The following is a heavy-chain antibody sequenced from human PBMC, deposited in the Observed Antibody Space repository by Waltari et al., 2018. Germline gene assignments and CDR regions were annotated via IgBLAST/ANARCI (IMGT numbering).Heavy chain of an antibody. CDR2: INPNTGDT. J-gene: IGHJ4*02. D-gene: IGHD3-16*01. Sequence: QVQLVQSGAEVKKPGASVRVSCKASGYPSTGHYIHWVRQAPGQGLEWMGRINPNTGDTKFAQNFRVRVTMTRDTSISTAYMELSGLRSDDTAMYFCARREHFGDSLDYWGQGTLVAVSS. CDR1: GYPSTGHY. V-gene: IGHV1-2*06. CDR3: ARREHFGDSLDY.